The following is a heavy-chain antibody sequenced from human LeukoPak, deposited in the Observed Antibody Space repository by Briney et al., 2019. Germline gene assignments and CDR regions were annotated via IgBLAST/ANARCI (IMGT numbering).Heavy chain of an antibody. CDR2: IKSNTDGGTI. V-gene: IGHV3-15*07. J-gene: IGHJ4*02. CDR1: SFTFSNAW. CDR3: NNREF. Sequence: GGSLRLSCAASSFTFSNAWMNWVRQAPGKGLEWVGRIKSNTDGGTIDYAAPVKGRFTISRDDSKNTLYLQMNSLKTEDTAVYYCNNREFWGQGTLVTVSS. D-gene: IGHD3-10*01.